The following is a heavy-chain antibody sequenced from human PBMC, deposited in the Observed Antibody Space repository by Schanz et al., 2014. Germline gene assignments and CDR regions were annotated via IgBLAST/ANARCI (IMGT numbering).Heavy chain of an antibody. CDR1: GGTFSSYT. J-gene: IGHJ5*02. CDR3: ATLDYADSVS. CDR2: IIPVLAIA. D-gene: IGHD4-17*01. Sequence: QVQLVQSGAEVKKPGSSVKVSCTASGGTFSSYTISWIRQAPGQGLEWMGRIIPVLAIADYAQKFQGRVTITADKSTTTAYMELNSLNSDDTAVYYCATLDYADSVSWGQGTLXTVSS. V-gene: IGHV1-69*02.